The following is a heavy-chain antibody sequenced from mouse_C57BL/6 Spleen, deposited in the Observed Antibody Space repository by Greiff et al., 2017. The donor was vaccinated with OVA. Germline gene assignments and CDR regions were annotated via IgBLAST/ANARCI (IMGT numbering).Heavy chain of an antibody. J-gene: IGHJ4*01. CDR3: ARRVGYYDYDGGTMDY. V-gene: IGHV1-82*01. D-gene: IGHD2-4*01. Sequence: VHLVESGPELVKPGASVKISCKASGYAFSSSWMNWVKQRPGKGLEWIGRIYPGDGDTNYNGKFKGKATLTADKSSSTAYMQLSSLTSEDSAVYFCARRVGYYDYDGGTMDYWGQGTSVTVSS. CDR1: GYAFSSSW. CDR2: IYPGDGDT.